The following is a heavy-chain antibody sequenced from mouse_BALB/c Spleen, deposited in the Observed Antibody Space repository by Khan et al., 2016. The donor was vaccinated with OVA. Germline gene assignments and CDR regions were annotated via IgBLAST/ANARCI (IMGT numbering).Heavy chain of an antibody. V-gene: IGHV1-4*01. D-gene: IGHD2-14*01. CDR1: GYTFTSNT. Sequence: VQLKQSGAELARPGASVRMSCKASGYTFTSNTMHWVKQRPGQGLEWIGYINPRSGYTNYNQNFKDKATLTADESSSTAYMQLSSLTSEDSAVYYCARRTTGYTMDYWGQGTSVTVSS. CDR3: ARRTTGYTMDY. J-gene: IGHJ4*01. CDR2: INPRSGYT.